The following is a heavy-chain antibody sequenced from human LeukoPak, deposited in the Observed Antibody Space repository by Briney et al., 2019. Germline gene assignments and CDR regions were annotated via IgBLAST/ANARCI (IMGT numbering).Heavy chain of an antibody. J-gene: IGHJ4*02. CDR1: GGSISSSSYY. CDR2: IYYSGST. D-gene: IGHD3-22*01. CDR3: ARVSYYYDSSGYYYIDY. V-gene: IGHV4-39*01. Sequence: SETLSLTCTVSGGSISSSSYYWGWIRQPPGKGLVWIGSIYYSGSTYYNPSLKSRVTISVDTSKNQFSLKLSSVTAADTAVYYCARVSYYYDSSGYYYIDYWGQGTLVTVSS.